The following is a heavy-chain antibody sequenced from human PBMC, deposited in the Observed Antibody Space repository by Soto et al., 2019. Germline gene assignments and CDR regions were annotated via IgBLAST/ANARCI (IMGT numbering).Heavy chain of an antibody. CDR1: GGSITSGGYY. CDR3: ARAPRYFDILTGSYYFEY. CDR2: IDYSGST. V-gene: IGHV4-31*03. Sequence: LSETLSLTCTVSGGSITSGGYYWSWIRQHPGKGLEWIGYIDYSGSTDYNPSLKSRVTISVDTSKNLFSLKVSSVTAADTAVYYCARAPRYFDILTGSYYFEYWGQGTLVTVSS. D-gene: IGHD3-9*01. J-gene: IGHJ4*02.